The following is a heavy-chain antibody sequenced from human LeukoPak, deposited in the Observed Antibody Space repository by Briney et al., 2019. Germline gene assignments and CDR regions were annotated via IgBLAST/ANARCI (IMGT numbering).Heavy chain of an antibody. V-gene: IGHV4-34*01. CDR1: GVSFSGYY. D-gene: IGHD6-13*01. Sequence: SETLSLTCAVYGVSFSGYYWSWIRQPPGKGLEWIGEINHSGSTNYNPSLKSRVTISVDTSKNQFSLKLSSVTAADTAVYYCATMIGSWTLGDWFDSWGQGALVTVSS. CDR2: INHSGST. CDR3: ATMIGSWTLGDWFDS. J-gene: IGHJ5*01.